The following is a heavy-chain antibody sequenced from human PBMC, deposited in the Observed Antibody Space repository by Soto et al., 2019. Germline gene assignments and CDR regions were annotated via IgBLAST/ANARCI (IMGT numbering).Heavy chain of an antibody. D-gene: IGHD4-4*01. CDR3: ARSDDSTSYPLDL. J-gene: IGHJ5*02. CDR2: MNPRSGGS. CDR1: GYPFTNYY. V-gene: IGHV1-2*02. Sequence: GASVKVSCKASGYPFTNYYMHWLRQAPGQGLEWMGWMNPRSGGSKYAQAFQDRVTMTRDASISTAYMEMTSLRHGDTAVYFRARSDDSTSYPLDLWGPGTLVTVSS.